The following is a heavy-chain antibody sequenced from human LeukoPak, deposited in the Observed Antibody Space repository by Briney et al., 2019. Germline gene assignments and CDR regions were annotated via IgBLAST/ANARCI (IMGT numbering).Heavy chain of an antibody. CDR3: ARDRPFDYDFWSGYGGSYYYYGMDV. J-gene: IGHJ6*02. CDR1: GGSIGSYY. CDR2: IYYSGST. Sequence: NSSETLSLTCTVSGGSIGSYYWSWIRQPPGKGLEWIGYIYYSGSTNYNPSLKSRVTISVDTSKNQFSLKLSSVTAADTAVYYCARDRPFDYDFWSGYGGSYYYYGMDVWGQGTTVTVSS. V-gene: IGHV4-59*01. D-gene: IGHD3-3*01.